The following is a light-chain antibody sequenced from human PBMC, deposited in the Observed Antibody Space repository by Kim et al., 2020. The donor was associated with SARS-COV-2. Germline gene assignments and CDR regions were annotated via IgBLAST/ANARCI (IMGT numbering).Light chain of an antibody. J-gene: IGKJ1*01. CDR1: QGINNF. CDR3: QKYNSAPWT. Sequence: DIQMTQSPSSLSASVGDRVTITCRSSQGINNFLAWYQQRPEKVPKLLIYAASVLQSGVPSRFSASGSGTDFTLTISSLQPEDVATYYCQKYNSAPWTFGQGTKVDIK. CDR2: AAS. V-gene: IGKV1-27*01.